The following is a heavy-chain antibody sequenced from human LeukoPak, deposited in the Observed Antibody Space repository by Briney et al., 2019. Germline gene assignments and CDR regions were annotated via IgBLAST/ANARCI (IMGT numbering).Heavy chain of an antibody. V-gene: IGHV3-23*01. Sequence: GGSLRLSCAASGFIFSSYAMSWGRQAPGGGLEWVSTISGSRGTTYYADSVKGRFTISRDNSKNTLYLQMNSLRAEDTAVYYCAKERNYNHRAADYWGQGTLVTVSS. D-gene: IGHD1-1*01. CDR3: AKERNYNHRAADY. CDR2: ISGSRGTT. J-gene: IGHJ4*02. CDR1: GFIFSSYA.